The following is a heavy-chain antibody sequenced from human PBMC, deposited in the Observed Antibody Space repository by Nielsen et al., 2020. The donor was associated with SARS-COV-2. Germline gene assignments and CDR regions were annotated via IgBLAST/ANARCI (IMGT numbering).Heavy chain of an antibody. CDR3: ARHMLTTGVAGSFDF. CDR1: GHEFTNNW. CDR2: IDPSDSYT. D-gene: IGHD6-19*01. J-gene: IGHJ4*02. Sequence: GESLKISCQGPGHEFTNNWISWVRQMPGKGLEWMGRIDPSDSYTAYSPSFQGHVTMSAEKAISTAYLQWSSLKASDTAMYYCARHMLTTGVAGSFDFWGQGTLVTVSS. V-gene: IGHV5-10-1*01.